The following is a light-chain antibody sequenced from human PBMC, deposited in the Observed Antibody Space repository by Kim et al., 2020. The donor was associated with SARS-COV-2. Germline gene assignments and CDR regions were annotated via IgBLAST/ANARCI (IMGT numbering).Light chain of an antibody. CDR2: DAS. J-gene: IGKJ2*01. Sequence: LSFSPGERATLPCRASQSVSSYLAWYQQKPGQAPRLLIYDASNRATGIPARFSGSGSGTDFTLTISSLEPEDFAVYYCQQRSNSYTFGQGTKLEI. CDR3: QQRSNSYT. CDR1: QSVSSY. V-gene: IGKV3-11*01.